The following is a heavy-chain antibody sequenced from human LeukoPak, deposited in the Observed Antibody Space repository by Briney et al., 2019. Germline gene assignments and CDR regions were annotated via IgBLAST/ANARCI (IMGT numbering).Heavy chain of an antibody. V-gene: IGHV1-18*01. Sequence: ASVKVSCKASGYNFTNFGISWVRQAPGQGLEWMGWVSGYLMDANSAQKFYVKNTKYAERFHDRVTMTADTSTSTAYMELSSLKFDDTAVYFCARDLPVVALVMDYWGQGTLITVSS. CDR2: VSGYLMDANSAQKFYVKNT. J-gene: IGHJ4*02. D-gene: IGHD2-15*01. CDR3: ARDLPVVALVMDY. CDR1: GYNFTNFG.